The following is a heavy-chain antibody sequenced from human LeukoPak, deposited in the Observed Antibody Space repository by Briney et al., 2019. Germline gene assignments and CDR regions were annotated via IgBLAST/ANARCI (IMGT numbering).Heavy chain of an antibody. CDR1: TSR. V-gene: IGHV1-18*01. CDR2: IGTYGGDT. Sequence: TSRISWVRQAPGQGLEWMGWIGTYGGDTYYAQKFQGRITVTTDTSTSTVYMELRNLRSDDTAVYYCARDLWNFYDDSGYNRDFDSWGQGTLVTVSP. J-gene: IGHJ4*02. CDR3: ARDLWNFYDDSGYNRDFDS. D-gene: IGHD3-22*01.